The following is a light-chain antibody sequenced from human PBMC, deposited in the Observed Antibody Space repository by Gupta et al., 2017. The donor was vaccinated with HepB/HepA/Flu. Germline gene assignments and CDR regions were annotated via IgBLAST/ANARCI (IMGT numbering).Light chain of an antibody. CDR2: GAS. J-gene: IGKJ3*01. Sequence: EHDLPQSPGTLSLSPGERATLSCRASQSVSSSYLAWYQQKPGQAPRLLIYGASSRATGIPDRFSGSGSGTDFTLTISRLEPEDFAEYYCKQYVNTPLTFGHGTKVEIK. CDR1: QSVSSSY. V-gene: IGKV3-20*01. CDR3: KQYVNTPLT.